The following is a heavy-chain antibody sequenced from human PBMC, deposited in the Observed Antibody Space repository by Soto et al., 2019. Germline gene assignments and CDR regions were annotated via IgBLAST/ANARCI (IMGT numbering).Heavy chain of an antibody. CDR1: GCTFSSYS. CDR3: ARDGGRHSGGIDY. D-gene: IGHD1-26*01. Sequence: QVQLVQSGAEVKKPGSSVKVSCKASGCTFSSYSINWVRQAPGQGLEWMGEIIPIFGTANYAQKFQGRVTITADESTSTAYMELSRLRSEDTAVYYCARDGGRHSGGIDYWGQGNVVTVSS. V-gene: IGHV1-69*01. CDR2: IIPIFGTA. J-gene: IGHJ4*02.